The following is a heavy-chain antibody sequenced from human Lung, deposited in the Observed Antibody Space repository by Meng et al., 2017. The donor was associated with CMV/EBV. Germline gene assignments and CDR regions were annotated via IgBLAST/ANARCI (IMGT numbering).Heavy chain of an antibody. CDR1: GGPIKNPNYY. CDR2: SYYTGA. J-gene: IGHJ5*02. CDR3: ARMRGSGSEDS. V-gene: IGHV4-31*03. D-gene: IGHD3-10*01. Sequence: LXXTVSGGPIKNPNYYWSWNRHQPGKGLEWLGYSYYTGAYYNPSLASRIFISLDSSHNRYSLTLRDVTAADTALYFCARMRGSGSEDSWGPGTLVTVSS.